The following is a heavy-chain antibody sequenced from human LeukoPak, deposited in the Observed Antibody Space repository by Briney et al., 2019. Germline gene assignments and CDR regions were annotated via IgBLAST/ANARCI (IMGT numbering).Heavy chain of an antibody. D-gene: IGHD6-19*01. Sequence: ASVKVSCKASGYTFTGYYMHWVRQAPGQGLERMGWINPNSGGTNYAQKFQGRVTMTRDTSISTAYMELSRLRSDDTAVYYCARALLAVAGKPVDYWGQGTLVTVSS. V-gene: IGHV1-2*02. CDR1: GYTFTGYY. CDR3: ARALLAVAGKPVDY. J-gene: IGHJ4*02. CDR2: INPNSGGT.